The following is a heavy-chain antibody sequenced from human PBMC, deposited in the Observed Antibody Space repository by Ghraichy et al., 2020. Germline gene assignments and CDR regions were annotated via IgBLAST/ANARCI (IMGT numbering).Heavy chain of an antibody. CDR1: GFTFSSYA. Sequence: GGSLRLSCAASGFTFSSYAMHWVRQAPGKGLEWVAVISYDGSNKYYADSVKGRFTISRDNSKNTLYLQMNSLRAEDTAVYYCARDLRSITGTNEQDGMDVWGQGTTVTVSS. J-gene: IGHJ6*02. CDR2: ISYDGSNK. CDR3: ARDLRSITGTNEQDGMDV. V-gene: IGHV3-30-3*01. D-gene: IGHD1-20*01.